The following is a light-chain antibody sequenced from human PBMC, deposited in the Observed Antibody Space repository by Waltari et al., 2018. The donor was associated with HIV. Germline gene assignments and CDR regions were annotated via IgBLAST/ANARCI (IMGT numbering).Light chain of an antibody. CDR3: QSYDSSLSGWV. J-gene: IGLJ3*02. CDR1: SSNIGSGYD. Sequence: QSVLTQPPSVSGAPGQRVTISCSGSSSNIGSGYDVHWYQQLPGTAPKLLIYAKSNRPSGFPDRFSGSKSGTAASLAITGLQAEDEADYYCQSYDSSLSGWVFGGGTKLTVL. V-gene: IGLV1-40*01. CDR2: AKS.